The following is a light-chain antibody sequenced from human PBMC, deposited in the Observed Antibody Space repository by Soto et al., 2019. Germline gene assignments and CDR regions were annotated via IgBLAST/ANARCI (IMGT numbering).Light chain of an antibody. CDR3: QQRSNWPLIT. J-gene: IGKJ5*01. V-gene: IGKV3-11*01. CDR1: QSVSSY. CDR2: DAS. Sequence: EIVLTQSPATLSLSPGERATLSCRASQSVSSYLAWYQQKPSQAPRLLLYDASNRATGIPARFSGSGSGTDFTLTISSLEPEDFAVYYCQQRSNWPLITFGQGTRLEIK.